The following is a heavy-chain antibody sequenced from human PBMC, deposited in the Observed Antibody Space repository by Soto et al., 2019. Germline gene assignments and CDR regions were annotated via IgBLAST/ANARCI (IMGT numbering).Heavy chain of an antibody. CDR1: GFTFSSYA. J-gene: IGHJ6*02. D-gene: IGHD3-16*01. V-gene: IGHV3-30-3*01. Sequence: GGSLRLSCAASGFTFSSYAMHWVRQAPGKGLEWVAVISYDGSNKYYADSVKGRFTISRDNSKNTLYLQMNSLRAEDTAVYYCARVLIAGVSYYYYYGMDVWGQGPTVTVSS. CDR2: ISYDGSNK. CDR3: ARVLIAGVSYYYYYGMDV.